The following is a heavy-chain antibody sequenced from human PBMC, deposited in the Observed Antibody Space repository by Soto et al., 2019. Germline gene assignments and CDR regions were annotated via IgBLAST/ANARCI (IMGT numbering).Heavy chain of an antibody. V-gene: IGHV4-30-4*01. CDR1: GGSISSGDYY. CDR3: AREGAIWRYSGYDPSGELDY. D-gene: IGHD5-12*01. J-gene: IGHJ4*02. Sequence: SETLSLTCTVSGGSISSGDYYWSWIRQPPGKGLEWIGYIYYSGSTYYNPSLKSRVTISVDTSKNQFSLKLSSVTAADTAVYYCAREGAIWRYSGYDPSGELDYWGQGTLVTVSS. CDR2: IYYSGST.